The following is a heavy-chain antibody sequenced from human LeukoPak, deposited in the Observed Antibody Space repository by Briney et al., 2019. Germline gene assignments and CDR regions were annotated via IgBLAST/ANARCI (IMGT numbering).Heavy chain of an antibody. CDR1: GGSFSGYY. V-gene: IGHV4-34*01. Sequence: SETLSLTCAVYGGSFSGYYWSWIRQPPGKGLEWIGEINHSGSTNYNPSLKSRVTISVDTSKNQFSLKLSSVTAADTAVYYCARRVPRAHRRSSAFDIWGQGTMDTVSS. J-gene: IGHJ3*02. CDR2: INHSGST. D-gene: IGHD6-6*01. CDR3: ARRVPRAHRRSSAFDI.